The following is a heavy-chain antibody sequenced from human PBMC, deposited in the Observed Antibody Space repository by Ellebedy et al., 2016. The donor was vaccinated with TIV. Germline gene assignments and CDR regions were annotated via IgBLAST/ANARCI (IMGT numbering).Heavy chain of an antibody. V-gene: IGHV3-7*01. CDR2: TDHDGRVK. Sequence: GESLKISCVTSGFTFSIYWMSWVRQAPGKGLEWVANTDHDGRVKFYVDSVEGRFTISRDNAKNSLYLQMNSLRDDDTAVYFCARDDSTGWYQEFWGQGTLVTVSS. J-gene: IGHJ4*02. D-gene: IGHD6-19*01. CDR1: GFTFSIYW. CDR3: ARDDSTGWYQEF.